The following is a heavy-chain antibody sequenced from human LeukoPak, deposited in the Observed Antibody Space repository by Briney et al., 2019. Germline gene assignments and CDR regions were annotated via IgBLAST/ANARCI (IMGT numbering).Heavy chain of an antibody. V-gene: IGHV1-2*06. CDR1: GYTFTGYY. J-gene: IGHJ4*02. Sequence: ASVKVSCKASGYTFTGYYMHWVRQAPGQGLEWMGRINPNSGGTNYAQKFQGRVTMTRDTSISTAYMELSRLRSDDTAVYYCARDLEWEPQYSGCDWGGDYWGQGTLVTVSS. CDR2: INPNSGGT. D-gene: IGHD5-12*01. CDR3: ARDLEWEPQYSGCDWGGDY.